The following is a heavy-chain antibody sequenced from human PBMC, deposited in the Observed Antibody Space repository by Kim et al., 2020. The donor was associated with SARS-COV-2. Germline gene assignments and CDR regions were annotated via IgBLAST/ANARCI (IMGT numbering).Heavy chain of an antibody. J-gene: IGHJ4*02. CDR3: ARARRTDY. CDR1: GFTFSTLW. CDR2: INQDGSEK. Sequence: GGSLRLSCAASGFTFSTLWMSWVRQAPGKGLEWVANINQDGSEKYYVDFVKGRFTISRDNAKSSPYLQMNNRRAEDTALYYCARARRTDYWGQGTLVTGS. V-gene: IGHV3-7*01.